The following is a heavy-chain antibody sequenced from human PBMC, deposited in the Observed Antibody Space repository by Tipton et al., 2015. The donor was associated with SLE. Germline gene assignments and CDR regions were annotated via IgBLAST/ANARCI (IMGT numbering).Heavy chain of an antibody. Sequence: LRLSCTVSGGSISSYYWSWIRQPPGKGLEWIGHIHTSGSTKYNPSLKRRVTISVDTSKNQVSLRLSSVTAADTAVYYCARWFVDYCSVDSCPNWFDPWGQGTLVTVFS. V-gene: IGHV4-4*08. D-gene: IGHD2-15*01. CDR1: GGSISSYY. J-gene: IGHJ5*02. CDR3: ARWFVDYCSVDSCPNWFDP. CDR2: IHTSGST.